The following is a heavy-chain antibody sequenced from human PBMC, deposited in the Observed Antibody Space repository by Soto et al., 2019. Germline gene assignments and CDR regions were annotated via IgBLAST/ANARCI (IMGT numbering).Heavy chain of an antibody. D-gene: IGHD6-13*01. CDR3: ARHSLSGWYAQVDY. CDR1: GYSFTNYW. CDR2: IDPSDSYT. Sequence: GESLKISCNASGYSFTNYWITWVRQMPGKGLEWMGRIDPSDSYTNYSPSFQGHVTISVDKSISTAYLQWSSLKASDTAMYYCARHSLSGWYAQVDYWGQATLVTVSS. J-gene: IGHJ4*02. V-gene: IGHV5-10-1*01.